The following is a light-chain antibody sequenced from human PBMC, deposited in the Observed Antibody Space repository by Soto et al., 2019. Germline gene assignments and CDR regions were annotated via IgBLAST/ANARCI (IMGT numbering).Light chain of an antibody. J-gene: IGKJ4*01. CDR2: GAS. Sequence: EIVLTQSPGTLSLSPGERATLSCRASQSVSSSYLAWYQQKPGQAPRLLIYGASIRATGIPDRFSGSGSGTDFTLTISRLEPEDFAVYYCQQYGSSRLTFGGGTKVDIK. CDR3: QQYGSSRLT. CDR1: QSVSSSY. V-gene: IGKV3-20*01.